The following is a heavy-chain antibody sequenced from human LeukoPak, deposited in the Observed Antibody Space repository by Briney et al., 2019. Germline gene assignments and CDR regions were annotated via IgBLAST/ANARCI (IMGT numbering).Heavy chain of an antibody. CDR1: GFTFGDYA. Sequence: GGSLRLSCTTSGFTFGDYALSWVRRAPGKGLEWVGFIRSKASGGTTEYDASVEGRVTISRDESKSIAYLQMNSLKTEDTAIYYCLYDFGNYWGRGTLVTVSS. V-gene: IGHV3-49*04. D-gene: IGHD3-3*01. CDR3: LYDFGNY. J-gene: IGHJ4*02. CDR2: IRSKASGGTT.